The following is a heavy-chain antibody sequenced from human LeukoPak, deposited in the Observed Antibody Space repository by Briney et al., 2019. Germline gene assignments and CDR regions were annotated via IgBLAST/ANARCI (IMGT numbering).Heavy chain of an antibody. CDR2: IIPLFGTA. Sequence: GASVKVSCKASGGTFSTYAVNWVRQAPGQGLEWMGGIIPLFGTANYAQKFQGRVTINTDESTSTAYMELSSLRSEDTAIYYCARVFARGGEISGSYYYYWGQGTLVTVSS. V-gene: IGHV1-69*05. CDR3: ARVFARGGEISGSYYYY. D-gene: IGHD1-26*01. CDR1: GGTFSTYA. J-gene: IGHJ4*02.